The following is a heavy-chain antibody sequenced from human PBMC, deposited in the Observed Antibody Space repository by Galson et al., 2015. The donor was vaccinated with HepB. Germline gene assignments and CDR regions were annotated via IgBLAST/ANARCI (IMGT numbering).Heavy chain of an antibody. D-gene: IGHD2-15*01. Sequence: SLRLSCAASGFTSNSYAMHWVRQAPGKGLEWVAIISDDGSNKYYAGSVKGRFTISRDNSKNTLYLQMNSQRAEDTGVYYCARGGYCSGGSCGGVLNFMDVWGKGTTVTVSS. CDR2: ISDDGSNK. CDR1: GFTSNSYA. V-gene: IGHV3-30-3*01. CDR3: ARGGYCSGGSCGGVLNFMDV. J-gene: IGHJ6*03.